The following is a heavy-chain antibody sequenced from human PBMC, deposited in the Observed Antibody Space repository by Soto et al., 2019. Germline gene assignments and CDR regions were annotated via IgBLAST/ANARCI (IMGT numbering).Heavy chain of an antibody. CDR3: AKDPVVGYDYWENNWFDP. D-gene: IGHD5-12*01. CDR1: GFTFSSYA. CDR2: ISGSGGST. Sequence: GGSLRLSCAASGFTFSSYAMSWVRQAPGKGLEWVSAISGSGGSTYYADSVKGRFTISRDNSKNTLYLQMNSLRAEDTAVYYCAKDPVVGYDYWENNWFDPWGQGTLVTVSS. V-gene: IGHV3-23*01. J-gene: IGHJ5*02.